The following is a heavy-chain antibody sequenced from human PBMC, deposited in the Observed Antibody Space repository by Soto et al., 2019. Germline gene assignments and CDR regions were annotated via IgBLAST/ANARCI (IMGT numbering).Heavy chain of an antibody. Sequence: GXSLRLSCAASGFTFSNYWMHWVVQAPGKGLVWVSRINSDGTRTNYADSVKGRFTISRDNAENTLYLQMNSMTAEDTAVYYCARVAVGYYYMDVWGKGTTVTVSS. CDR3: ARVAVGYYYMDV. V-gene: IGHV3-74*01. CDR2: INSDGTRT. J-gene: IGHJ6*03. CDR1: GFTFSNYW.